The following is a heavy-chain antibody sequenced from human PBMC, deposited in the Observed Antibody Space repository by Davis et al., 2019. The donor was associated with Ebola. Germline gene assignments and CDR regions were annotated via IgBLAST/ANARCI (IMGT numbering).Heavy chain of an antibody. J-gene: IGHJ6*02. V-gene: IGHV3-7*01. Sequence: GESLKISCTASGFTFSSYWMSWVRQAPGKGLEWVANIKEDGTEKKYLDSLKGRFTISRDNAKNSLYLQMNSLRAEDTAVYYCARDSRYYYGSGSSDIDYYYYYGMDVWGQGTTVTVSS. CDR2: IKEDGTEK. CDR1: GFTFSSYW. D-gene: IGHD3-10*01. CDR3: ARDSRYYYGSGSSDIDYYYYYGMDV.